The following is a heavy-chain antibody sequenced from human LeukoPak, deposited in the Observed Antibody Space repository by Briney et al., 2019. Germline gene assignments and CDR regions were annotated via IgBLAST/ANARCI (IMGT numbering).Heavy chain of an antibody. Sequence: GGSLRLSCAASGFTFSTFWMSWVRQAPGKGLEWVANIKEDGSEKYYGDSVKGRFTISRDNAKNSLYLQMNSLRAEDTAVYYCARDSSGYQWGQGTLVTVSS. D-gene: IGHD3-22*01. V-gene: IGHV3-7*01. CDR3: ARDSSGYQ. CDR2: IKEDGSEK. J-gene: IGHJ4*02. CDR1: GFTFSTFW.